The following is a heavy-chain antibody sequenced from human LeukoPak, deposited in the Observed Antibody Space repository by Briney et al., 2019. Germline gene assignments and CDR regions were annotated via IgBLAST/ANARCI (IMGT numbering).Heavy chain of an antibody. CDR1: GGTFSSYA. Sequence: SVKVSCKASGGTFSSYAISWVRQAPGQGLEWMGRIIPILGIANYAQKFQGRVTITADKSTSTAYMELSSLRSEDTAVYYCAKGVVVVPAANDAFDLWGQGTMVTVSS. CDR2: IIPILGIA. CDR3: AKGVVVVPAANDAFDL. V-gene: IGHV1-69*04. J-gene: IGHJ3*01. D-gene: IGHD2-2*01.